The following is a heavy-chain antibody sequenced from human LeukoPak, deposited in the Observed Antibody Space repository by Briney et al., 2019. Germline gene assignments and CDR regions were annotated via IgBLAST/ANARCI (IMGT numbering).Heavy chain of an antibody. J-gene: IGHJ4*02. V-gene: IGHV4-59*01. CDR2: IYYRGNT. CDR1: GGSISGYY. CDR3: ARYSGYNSFDY. D-gene: IGHD5-12*01. Sequence: SETLSLTCTVSGGSISGYYWTWIRQPPGKGLEWIGYIYYRGNTNYNPSLKSRVTISVDTSKNQSSLKLTSVTAADTAVYYCARYSGYNSFDYWGQGTLVTVSS.